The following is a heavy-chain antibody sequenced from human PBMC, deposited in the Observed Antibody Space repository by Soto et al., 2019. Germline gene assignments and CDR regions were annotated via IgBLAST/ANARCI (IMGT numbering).Heavy chain of an antibody. V-gene: IGHV3-15*01. CDR1: GFTFRNAW. D-gene: IGHD6-13*01. J-gene: IGHJ6*03. CDR3: SFCSSRTAHPFYSHSHLSF. CDR2: IKSKTDGGTT. Sequence: GWSLRLSCAASGFTFRNAWMSWVRQAPEKGLEWVGRIKSKTDGGTTDYAAPVKGRFTISRADSKNKLYLQMNSLKTEDTAKKYFSFCSSRTAHPFYSHSHLSFWAKGPMFTSS.